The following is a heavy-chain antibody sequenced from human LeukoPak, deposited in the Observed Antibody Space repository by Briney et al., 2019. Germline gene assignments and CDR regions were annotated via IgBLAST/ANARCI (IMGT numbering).Heavy chain of an antibody. V-gene: IGHV4-39*01. Sequence: YYMSWIRQPPGKGLEWIGSIYYSGSTYYNPSLKSRVTISVDTSKNQFSLKLSSVTAADTAVYYCARQRVGATLDYWGQGTLVTVSS. CDR2: IYYSGST. D-gene: IGHD1-26*01. CDR3: ARQRVGATLDY. J-gene: IGHJ4*02. CDR1: YY.